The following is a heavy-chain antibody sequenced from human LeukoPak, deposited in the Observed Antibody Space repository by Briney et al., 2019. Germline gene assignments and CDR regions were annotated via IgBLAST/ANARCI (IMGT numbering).Heavy chain of an antibody. CDR1: GGSISSYY. J-gene: IGHJ4*02. V-gene: IGHV4-59*01. D-gene: IGHD3-22*01. CDR2: MSYNGRS. Sequence: SETLSLTCTVSGGSISSYYWSWIRQPPGKGLEWIGYMSYNGRSSYNPSLRSRVTISVDASKKQFSLKLSSVAAADTAVYYCARDGYSDSSGYDYPPSVWGQGTLVTVSS. CDR3: ARDGYSDSSGYDYPPSV.